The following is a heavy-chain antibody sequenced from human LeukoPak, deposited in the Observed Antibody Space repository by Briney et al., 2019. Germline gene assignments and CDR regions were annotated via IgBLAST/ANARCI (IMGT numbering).Heavy chain of an antibody. CDR3: TRETGWGPGY. V-gene: IGHV3-74*01. CDR1: GFTLGGYK. CDR2: INTDGSSI. Sequence: GGSLRLSCAASGFTLGGYKMHWIRQAPGKGLAWVARINTDGSSITYADSVKGRFTISRDNAENTLYLQMDSLRDEDTAVYYCTRETGWGPGYWGQGTLVTVSS. J-gene: IGHJ4*02. D-gene: IGHD6-19*01.